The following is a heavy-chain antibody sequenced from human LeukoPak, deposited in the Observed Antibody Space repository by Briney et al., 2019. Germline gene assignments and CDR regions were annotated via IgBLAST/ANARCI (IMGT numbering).Heavy chain of an antibody. J-gene: IGHJ6*03. D-gene: IGHD3-22*01. V-gene: IGHV1-69*06. Sequence: ASVKVSCKASVGTFSSYAISWVRQAPGQGLEWMGGIIPIFGTANYAQKFQGRVTITADKSTSTAYMELSSLRSEDTAVYYCARGSYYYDSSGYPGAYYYYYYMDVWGKGTTVTVSS. CDR3: ARGSYYYDSSGYPGAYYYYYYMDV. CDR1: VGTFSSYA. CDR2: IIPIFGTA.